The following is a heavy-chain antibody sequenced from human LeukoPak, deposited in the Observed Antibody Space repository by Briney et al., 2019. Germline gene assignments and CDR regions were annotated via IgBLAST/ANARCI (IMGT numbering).Heavy chain of an antibody. D-gene: IGHD3-22*01. CDR3: ARVPSSGYYFGAFDI. V-gene: IGHV4-39*07. J-gene: IGHJ3*02. Sequence: PSETLSLTCTVSGGSISSSSYYWGWIRQPPGKGLEWIGEIYHSGSTNYNPSLKSRVTISVDKSENQFSLKLSSVTAADTAVYYCARVPSSGYYFGAFDIWGQGTMVTVSS. CDR2: IYHSGST. CDR1: GGSISSSSYY.